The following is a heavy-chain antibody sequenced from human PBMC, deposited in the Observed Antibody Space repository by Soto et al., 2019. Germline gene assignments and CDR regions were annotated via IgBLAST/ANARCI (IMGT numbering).Heavy chain of an antibody. CDR1: GVTLIIYG. CDR3: VSIRWGRCDRDCIDD. J-gene: IGHJ4*02. Sequence: QPGGSLRLSCSACGVTLIIYGVTWVRQAPGKGLELVSVISNIGTKYYAESVKGRLTIIRDISKNTMVVQMKSLRADDTAVYYCVSIRWGRCDRDCIDDWGAGPLGTGSS. D-gene: IGHD3-16*01. CDR2: ISNIGTK. V-gene: IGHV3-23*01.